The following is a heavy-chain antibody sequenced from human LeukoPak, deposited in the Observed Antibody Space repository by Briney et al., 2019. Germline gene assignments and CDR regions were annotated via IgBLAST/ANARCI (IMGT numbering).Heavy chain of an antibody. D-gene: IGHD3-10*01. CDR1: GFPFSSFG. CDR2: ISGSGGST. J-gene: IGHJ4*02. CDR3: AKGGLWFRELLPFDY. V-gene: IGHV3-23*01. Sequence: GGSLRLSCAASGFPFSSFGLHWVRQAPGKGLEWVSAISGSGGSTYYADSVKGRFTISRDNSKNTLYLQMNSLRAEDTAVYYCAKGGLWFRELLPFDYWGQGTLVTVSS.